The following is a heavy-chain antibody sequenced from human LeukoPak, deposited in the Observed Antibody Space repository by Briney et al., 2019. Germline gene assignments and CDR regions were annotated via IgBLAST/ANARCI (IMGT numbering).Heavy chain of an antibody. CDR2: INHSGST. CDR3: ARALTTADAFDI. J-gene: IGHJ3*02. D-gene: IGHD4-11*01. V-gene: IGHV4-34*01. Sequence: SETLSLTCAVYGGSFSGYYWSWIRRPPGKGLEWIGEINHSGSTNYNPSLKSRVTISVDTSKNQFSLKLSSVTAADTAVYYCARALTTADAFDIWGQGTMVTVSS. CDR1: GGSFSGYY.